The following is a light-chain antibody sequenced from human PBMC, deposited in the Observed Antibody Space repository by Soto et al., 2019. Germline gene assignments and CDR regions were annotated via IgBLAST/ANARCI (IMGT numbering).Light chain of an antibody. V-gene: IGLV1-40*01. CDR2: GNS. J-gene: IGLJ1*01. CDR3: QSYDRRRSGSYV. Sequence: QSVLPQPPSVSGAPGQRVTISCTGSSSNIGAGYDVHWYQQLPGTAPKLLIYGNSNRPSGVPDRFSGSKSGTSASLAITGLQAEDEADYYCQSYDRRRSGSYVFGIGNKVPFL. CDR1: SSNIGAGYD.